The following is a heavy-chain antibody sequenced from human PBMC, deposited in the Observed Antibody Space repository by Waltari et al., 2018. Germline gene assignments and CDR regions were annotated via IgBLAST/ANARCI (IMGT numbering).Heavy chain of an antibody. J-gene: IGHJ4*02. CDR1: GYTFTGYY. CDR3: ARGTRASGTTLLYYFDY. Sequence: QVQLVQSGAEVKKPGASVKVSCKASGYTFTGYYMHWVRQAPGQGLEWMGRINPNSGGTNHAQKFQGRVTMTRDTSISTAYMGLSRLRSDDTAVYYCARGTRASGTTLLYYFDYWGQGTLVTVSS. CDR2: INPNSGGT. V-gene: IGHV1-2*06. D-gene: IGHD3-10*01.